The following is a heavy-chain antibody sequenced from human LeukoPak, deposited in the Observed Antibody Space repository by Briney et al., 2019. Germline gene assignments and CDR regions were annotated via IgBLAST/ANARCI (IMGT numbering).Heavy chain of an antibody. J-gene: IGHJ4*02. D-gene: IGHD6-13*01. CDR2: IRYDGNIK. CDR3: ARGGSSSWSYFDY. V-gene: IGHV3-30*02. CDR1: GFPFSSFG. Sequence: GGSLRLSCAASGFPFSSFGIHWVRQAPGKGLERVAFIRYDGNIKYYADSVKGRFTISRDNSKNTLFLQMNSLRAEDTAVYDCARGGSSSWSYFDYWGQGTLVTVSS.